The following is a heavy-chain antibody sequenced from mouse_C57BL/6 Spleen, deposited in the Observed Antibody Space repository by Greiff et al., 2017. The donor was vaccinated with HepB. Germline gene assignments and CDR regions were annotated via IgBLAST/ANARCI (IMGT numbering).Heavy chain of an antibody. V-gene: IGHV1-42*01. CDR1: GYSFTGYY. CDR3: ARLYSNSFAY. D-gene: IGHD2-5*01. Sequence: VQLQQSGPELVKPGASVKISCKASGYSFTGYYMNWVKQSPEKSLEWIGEINPSTGGTTYNQKFKAKATLTVDKSSSTAYMQLKSLTSEDSAVYYCARLYSNSFAYWGQGTLVTVSA. J-gene: IGHJ3*01. CDR2: INPSTGGT.